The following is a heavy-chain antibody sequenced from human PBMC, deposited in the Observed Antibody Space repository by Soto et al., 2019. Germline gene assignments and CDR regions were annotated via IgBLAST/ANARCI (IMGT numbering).Heavy chain of an antibody. J-gene: IGHJ6*02. V-gene: IGHV3-23*04. CDR2: ISSSGAGT. Sequence: EVQLVESGGGLVQPGGSLRLSCAASGFTFSSYAMTWIRQAPGKGLEWVSGISSSGAGTNYAGSVKGRFTISRDNSKNTVYLQMNSLRAEDTAVYYCAKGKLLVGVTIFGMDVWGQGTTVTVSS. D-gene: IGHD1-26*01. CDR1: GFTFSSYA. CDR3: AKGKLLVGVTIFGMDV.